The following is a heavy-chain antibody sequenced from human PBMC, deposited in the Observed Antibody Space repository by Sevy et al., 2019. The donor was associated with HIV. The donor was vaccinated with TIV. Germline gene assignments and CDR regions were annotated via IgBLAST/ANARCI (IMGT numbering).Heavy chain of an antibody. V-gene: IGHV7-4-1*01. D-gene: IGHD3-9*01. Sequence: ASVKVSCKGSGYTFTNYGLIWVRQAPGHGLEYMGRINTNSGNPTFAPGFAGRFVFSLDTSVSTAFLQIDSLKAEDTALYYGARAHYNYFDTWGQGSLVTVSS. J-gene: IGHJ4*02. CDR2: INTNSGNP. CDR1: GYTFTNYG. CDR3: ARAHYNYFDT.